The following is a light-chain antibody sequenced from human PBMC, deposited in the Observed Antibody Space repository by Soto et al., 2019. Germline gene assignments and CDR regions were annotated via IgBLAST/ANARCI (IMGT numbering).Light chain of an antibody. CDR3: QQTYSFPRT. CDR1: QSISTY. CDR2: AAS. V-gene: IGKV1-39*01. Sequence: DIQMTQSPSSLSASLGDGVTITCRASQSISTYLHWYQQKPGKAPRLLIYAASSLQSGVPSRFSGSGSGADFTLTISSLQPEDFATYYCQQTYSFPRTFSGGTKVQI. J-gene: IGKJ4*01.